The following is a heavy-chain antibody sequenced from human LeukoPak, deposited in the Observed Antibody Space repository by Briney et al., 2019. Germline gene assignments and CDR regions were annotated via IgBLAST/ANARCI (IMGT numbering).Heavy chain of an antibody. CDR1: GFTFRTYR. Sequence: GWSLRLSCVASGFTFRTYRMHWLRQAPWRGRVWVSRIHSDGSSTTSEDSVKGRFTISRDNAKNTLYQQMNRLRAEDTAVYYCARDIYSKSGDDYWGQGTLVTVSS. D-gene: IGHD6-13*01. V-gene: IGHV3-74*01. CDR2: IHSDGSST. CDR3: ARDIYSKSGDDY. J-gene: IGHJ4*02.